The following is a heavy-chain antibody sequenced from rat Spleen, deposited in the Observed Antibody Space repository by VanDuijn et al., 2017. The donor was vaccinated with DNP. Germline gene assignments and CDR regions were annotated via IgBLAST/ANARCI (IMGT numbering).Heavy chain of an antibody. D-gene: IGHD1-3*01. CDR1: GYSITSGYG. CDR2: INSAGTT. J-gene: IGHJ2*01. Sequence: EMQLQESGPGLVRPSQSLSLTCSVTGYSITSGYGWTWIRKFPGNKLEWMGSINSAGTTNYNPPLKSQISITRDTSKNQVFLQLTAVTTEDSATYYCARTGLYGNFVPFDFWGQGVMVTVSS. V-gene: IGHV3-3*01. CDR3: ARTGLYGNFVPFDF.